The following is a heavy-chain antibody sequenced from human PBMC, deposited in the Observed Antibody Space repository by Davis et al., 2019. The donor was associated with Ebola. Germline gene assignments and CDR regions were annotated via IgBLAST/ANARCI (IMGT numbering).Heavy chain of an antibody. CDR3: VTVQPHFKPGRSEVVAATLDY. J-gene: IGHJ4*02. Sequence: GESLKISCAAPGFTFSRYGMHWVRQAPGKGLEWVAFIRYDGSNKFYADSVRGRFTISRDNSKNTLFLQMNSLTAADTAIYYCVTVQPHFKPGRSEVVAATLDYWGQGTLVTVSS. CDR2: IRYDGSNK. V-gene: IGHV3-30*02. CDR1: GFTFSRYG. D-gene: IGHD2-15*01.